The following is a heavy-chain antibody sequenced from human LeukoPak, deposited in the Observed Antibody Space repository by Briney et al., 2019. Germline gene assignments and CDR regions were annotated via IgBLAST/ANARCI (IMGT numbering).Heavy chain of an antibody. Sequence: SQTLSLTRAISGDSVSSNSAAWNWIRQSPSRGLEWLGRTYYRSKWYNGYAVSVKSRVTINPDTSKNQFSLQLNSVTPEDTAVYYCARVFSSAYDTSFDYWGQGTLVTVSS. J-gene: IGHJ4*02. D-gene: IGHD5-12*01. CDR1: GDSVSSNSAA. CDR2: TYYRSKWYN. V-gene: IGHV6-1*01. CDR3: ARVFSSAYDTSFDY.